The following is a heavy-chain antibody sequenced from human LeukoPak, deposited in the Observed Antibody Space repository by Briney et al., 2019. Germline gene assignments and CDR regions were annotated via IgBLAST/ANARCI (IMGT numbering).Heavy chain of an antibody. V-gene: IGHV3-74*01. J-gene: IGHJ4*02. CDR1: GFTFSSYW. D-gene: IGHD3-10*01. CDR3: VLLYAERTGFDY. CDR2: INSDGSST. Sequence: GGSLRLSCAASGFTFSSYWMSWVRQAPGKGLVWVSRINSDGSSTSYADSVKGRFTISRDNAKNTLYLQMNSLRAEDTAVYYCVLLYAERTGFDYWGQGTLVTVSS.